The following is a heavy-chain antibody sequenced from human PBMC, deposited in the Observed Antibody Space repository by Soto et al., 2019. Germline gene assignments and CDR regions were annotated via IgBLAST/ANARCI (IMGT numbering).Heavy chain of an antibody. D-gene: IGHD2-2*01. CDR2: INPSGGST. Sequence: QVQLVQSGAEVKKPGAAVKVSCKASGYTFTSYYMHWVRQAPGQGLEWMGIINPSGGSTSYAQKFQGRVTMTRDTSTSTVYMELSSLRSEDTAVYYCARNIPGYALFGYWGQGTLVTVSS. CDR3: ARNIPGYALFGY. V-gene: IGHV1-46*01. CDR1: GYTFTSYY. J-gene: IGHJ4*02.